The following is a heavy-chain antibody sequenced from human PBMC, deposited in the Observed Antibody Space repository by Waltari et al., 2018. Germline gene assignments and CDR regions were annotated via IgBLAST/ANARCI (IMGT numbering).Heavy chain of an antibody. CDR1: GGSFSSYW. J-gene: IGHJ4*02. Sequence: QVQLQESGPGLVKPSETLSLTCAVSGGSFSSYWWGWIRQPPGKGLEWIGSIYGSSGSTEYNPSLKTRATISRDTSKNQFSLKLSSVTAADTAVYYCARHEGYTNSYDYWGQGVLVTVSS. D-gene: IGHD4-4*01. CDR3: ARHEGYTNSYDY. CDR2: IYGSSGST. V-gene: IGHV4-59*08.